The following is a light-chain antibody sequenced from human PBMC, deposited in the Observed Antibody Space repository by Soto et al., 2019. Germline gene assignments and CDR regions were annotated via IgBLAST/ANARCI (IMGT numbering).Light chain of an antibody. CDR2: GAS. Sequence: EIVMTQSPATLSVSPGERATLSCRASQSVSSNLAWYQQKPGQAPRLLIYGASTRATGIPARFSGSGSGTDFTFLSSILDNEEFAIYYCQQDNNLPLTLGQGTKLEIK. J-gene: IGKJ2*01. V-gene: IGKV3-15*01. CDR1: QSVSSN. CDR3: QQDNNLPLT.